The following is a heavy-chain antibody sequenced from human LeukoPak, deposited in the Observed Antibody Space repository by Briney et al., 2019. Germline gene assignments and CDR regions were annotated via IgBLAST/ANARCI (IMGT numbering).Heavy chain of an antibody. CDR1: GGAISSYY. V-gene: IGHV4-59*08. CDR3: ARGRGEVVVAAWDVFDI. Sequence: PSETLSLTCTVSGGAISSYYWSWIRQPPGQGLEWIAYMFYSGTTNYNPSLRSRVTISLDTSKNQFSLRLSSVTAADTAVYYCARGRGEVVVAAWDVFDIWGRGTMVTVSS. D-gene: IGHD2-15*01. J-gene: IGHJ3*02. CDR2: MFYSGTT.